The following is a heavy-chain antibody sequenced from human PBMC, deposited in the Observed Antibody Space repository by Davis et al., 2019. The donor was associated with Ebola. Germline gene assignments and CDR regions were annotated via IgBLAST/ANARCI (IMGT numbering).Heavy chain of an antibody. J-gene: IGHJ3*02. V-gene: IGHV4-34*01. D-gene: IGHD3-9*01. CDR3: ARGDWLRDAFDI. Sequence: SETLSLTCAVYGGSFSGYYWSWIRQPPGKGLEWIGEINHSGSTNYNPSLKSRVTLSVDTSKNQFSLKLSSVTAADTAVYYCARGDWLRDAFDIWGQGTMVTVSS. CDR1: GGSFSGYY. CDR2: INHSGST.